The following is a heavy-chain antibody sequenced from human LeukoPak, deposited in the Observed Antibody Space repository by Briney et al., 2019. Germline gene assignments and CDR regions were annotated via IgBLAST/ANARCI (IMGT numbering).Heavy chain of an antibody. CDR3: ARVRGVTAMRFYFDY. D-gene: IGHD2-21*02. CDR1: GSTFSSYS. Sequence: GGSLRLSCAASGSTFSSYSMNWVHQAPGKGLEWVSSISSSGSYIYYADSVKGRFTISRDNAKNSLYLQMNSLRAENTAVYYCARVRGVTAMRFYFDYWGQGTLVTVSS. CDR2: ISSSGSYI. V-gene: IGHV3-21*01. J-gene: IGHJ4*02.